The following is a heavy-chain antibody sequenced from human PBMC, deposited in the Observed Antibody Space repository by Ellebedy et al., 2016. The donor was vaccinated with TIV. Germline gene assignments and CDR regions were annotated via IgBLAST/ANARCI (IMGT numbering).Heavy chain of an antibody. D-gene: IGHD6-19*01. CDR1: GFTFSSYS. Sequence: GESLRISCAASGFTFSSYSMNWVRQAPGKGLEWVSYIRSSSSTIYYADSVKGRFTISRDNSKNTLYLQMNSLRAEDTAVYYCAKNSSGWPYFDYWGQGTLVTVSS. CDR2: IRSSSSTI. CDR3: AKNSSGWPYFDY. V-gene: IGHV3-48*01. J-gene: IGHJ4*02.